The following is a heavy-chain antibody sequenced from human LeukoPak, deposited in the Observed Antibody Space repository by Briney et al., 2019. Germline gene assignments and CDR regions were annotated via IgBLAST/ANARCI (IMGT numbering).Heavy chain of an antibody. CDR2: IYYSGST. J-gene: IGHJ3*02. CDR3: ARAPRAAAGILGAFDI. Sequence: SETLSLTCTVSGGSVSSGSYYWSWIRQPPGKPLEWIGYIYYSGSTNYNPSLKGRVTISVDTSKNQFSLKLSSVTAADTAVYYCARAPRAAAGILGAFDIWGQGTMVTVSS. CDR1: GGSVSSGSYY. D-gene: IGHD6-13*01. V-gene: IGHV4-61*01.